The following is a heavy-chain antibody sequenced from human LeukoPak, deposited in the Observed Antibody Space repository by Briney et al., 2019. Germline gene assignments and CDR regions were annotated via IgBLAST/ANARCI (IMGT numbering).Heavy chain of an antibody. Sequence: SETLSLTCTVSGGSVSSYYWIWVRQPPGKGLEWIGYIYYNGNTNYNPSLKSRVTISLHSSKNQFSLNLTSVTAADTAVYYCARGLLRLPYYFDYWGQGSRVTVSS. CDR3: ARGLLRLPYYFDY. V-gene: IGHV4-59*02. D-gene: IGHD3-10*01. CDR2: IYYNGNT. J-gene: IGHJ4*02. CDR1: GGSVSSYY.